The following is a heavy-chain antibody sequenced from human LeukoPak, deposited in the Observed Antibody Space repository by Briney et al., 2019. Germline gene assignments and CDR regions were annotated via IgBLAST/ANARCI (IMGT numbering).Heavy chain of an antibody. CDR2: IYYSGST. CDR3: ARHGYGSGSLYL. J-gene: IGHJ4*02. CDR1: GGSISSYY. Sequence: PSETLSLTCTVSGGSISSYYWSWIRQPPGKGLEWIGYIYYSGSTNYNPSLKSRVTISVDTSKNQFSLKLSSVTAADTAVYYCARHGYGSGSLYLWGQGTLVTVSS. D-gene: IGHD3-10*01. V-gene: IGHV4-59*08.